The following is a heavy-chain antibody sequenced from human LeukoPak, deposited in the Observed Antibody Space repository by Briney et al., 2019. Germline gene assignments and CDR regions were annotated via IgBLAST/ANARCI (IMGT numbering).Heavy chain of an antibody. CDR3: ARDPLLTGYYWPYYFDY. D-gene: IGHD3-9*01. J-gene: IGHJ4*02. Sequence: GASXNVSCKASRYTFTGFYIHWVRQAPGQGLXXXXXXXPNTGDTNYAQTFQGXVXMTRDPSITTAYLQLSRLRSDDTAIYYCARDPLLTGYYWPYYFDYWGQGTLVTVSS. CDR1: RYTFTGFY. CDR2: XXPNTGDT. V-gene: IGHV1-2*02.